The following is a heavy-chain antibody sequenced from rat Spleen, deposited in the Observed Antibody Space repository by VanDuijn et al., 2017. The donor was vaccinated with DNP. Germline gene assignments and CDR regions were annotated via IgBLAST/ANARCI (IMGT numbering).Heavy chain of an antibody. J-gene: IGHJ2*01. CDR1: GFTFSTYW. Sequence: EVQLVETGGGLVQPGRSLKLSCVASGFTFSTYWMFWIRQAPGKGLEWVASINPDGGNTYYPDSVKGRFTISRDNTENTVYLQMNSLRSEDTATYYCAKANGRDWGQGVMVTVSS. CDR3: AKANGRD. CDR2: INPDGGNT. V-gene: IGHV5-58*01. D-gene: IGHD4-3*01.